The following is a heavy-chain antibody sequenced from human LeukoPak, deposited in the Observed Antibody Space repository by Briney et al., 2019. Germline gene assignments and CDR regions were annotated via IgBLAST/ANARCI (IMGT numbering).Heavy chain of an antibody. CDR1: GFTFTNAW. J-gene: IGHJ4*02. V-gene: IGHV3-30-3*01. CDR2: ISYDVGVK. CDR3: VREGYYHSGSLPTFYFDY. D-gene: IGHD3-10*01. Sequence: GGSLRLSCAASGFTFTNAWMNWVRQAPGKGLEWVAVISYDVGVKYHADSVKGRFTISRDSSSKTVYLQMNSLRTEDTAVYYCVREGYYHSGSLPTFYFDYWGQGTLVTVSS.